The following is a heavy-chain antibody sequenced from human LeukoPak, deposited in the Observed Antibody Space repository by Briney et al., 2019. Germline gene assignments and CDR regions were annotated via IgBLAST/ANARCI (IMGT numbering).Heavy chain of an antibody. CDR3: ASANDEVGAPPRHYNYYGMDV. Sequence: ASVKVSCKATGYSFTSYGISWVRQAPGQGLEWMGWISTYNGNTNYAQKLQGRVTITTDTSTNTAYMELRSLRSDDTAVYYCASANDEVGAPPRHYNYYGMDVWGQGTTVTVS. J-gene: IGHJ6*02. CDR1: GYSFTSYG. D-gene: IGHD1-26*01. V-gene: IGHV1-18*01. CDR2: ISTYNGNT.